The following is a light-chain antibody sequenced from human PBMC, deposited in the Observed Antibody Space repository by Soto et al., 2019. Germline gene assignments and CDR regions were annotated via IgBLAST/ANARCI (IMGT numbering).Light chain of an antibody. V-gene: IGKV1-33*01. Sequence: DIQITQSPSSLSSSVLDRVTITCQASQDISNYLNWYQQKLGKAPKLLIYDASNLETGVPSRFSGSGSGTDFTFTISSLQPEDIATYYCQQYSHLITFGQGTRLEIK. CDR2: DAS. J-gene: IGKJ5*01. CDR1: QDISNY. CDR3: QQYSHLIT.